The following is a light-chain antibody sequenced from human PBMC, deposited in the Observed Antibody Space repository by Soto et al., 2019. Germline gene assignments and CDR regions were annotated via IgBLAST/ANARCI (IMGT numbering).Light chain of an antibody. CDR1: QHISDY. CDR3: QQLNSYPVT. Sequence: DIQMTQSPSSLSASVGDRVTITCRASQHISDYINWYQQKPGKAPKLLIYTASTLQSGVPSRFSGSGSGTDFTLTISSLQPEDFATYYCQQLNSYPVTFGQGTRLEIK. CDR2: TAS. J-gene: IGKJ5*01. V-gene: IGKV1-9*01.